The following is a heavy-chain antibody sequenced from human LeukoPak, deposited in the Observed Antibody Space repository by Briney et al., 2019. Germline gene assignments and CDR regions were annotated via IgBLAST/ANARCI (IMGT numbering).Heavy chain of an antibody. CDR3: LGYCSRTSCLDAFDI. Sequence: GGSLRLSCAASGFTFSSYAMSWVRQAPGKGLEWVSAISASGGNTYYADSVKGRFTISRDNSKNPLYLQMNSLRAEDTAVYYSLGYCSRTSCLDAFDIWGRGTMVTVSS. V-gene: IGHV3-23*01. J-gene: IGHJ3*02. CDR2: ISASGGNT. D-gene: IGHD2-2*01. CDR1: GFTFSSYA.